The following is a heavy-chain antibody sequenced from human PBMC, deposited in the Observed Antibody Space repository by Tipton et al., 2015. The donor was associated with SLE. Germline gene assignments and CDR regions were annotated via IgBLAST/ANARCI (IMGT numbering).Heavy chain of an antibody. D-gene: IGHD3-10*01. CDR2: IYYSGST. J-gene: IGHJ6*03. CDR1: GGSISSSSYY. V-gene: IGHV4-39*07. CDR3: ARGRKTYYGSGSLGVYYYYMDV. Sequence: LRLSCTVSGGSISSSSYYWGWIRQPPGKGLEWIGSIYYSGSTYYNPSLKSRVTISVDTSKNQFSLKLSSVTAADTAVYYCARGRKTYYGSGSLGVYYYYMDVWGKGTTVTVSS.